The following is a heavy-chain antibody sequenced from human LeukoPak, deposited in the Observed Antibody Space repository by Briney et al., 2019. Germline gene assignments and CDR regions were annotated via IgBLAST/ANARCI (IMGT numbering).Heavy chain of an antibody. D-gene: IGHD6-13*01. J-gene: IGHJ4*02. CDR1: GFTFSAHS. V-gene: IGHV3-21*01. CDR2: ISGNSDYI. CDR3: AREQIDTSSWPFGIDY. Sequence: GGSLRLSCAASGFTFSAHSMKWVRQAPGKGLEWVSSISGNSDYIYYADSLEGRFTISRDNAKNSLYLRMDSLRAEDTAVYYCAREQIDTSSWPFGIDYWGQGTLVTVSS.